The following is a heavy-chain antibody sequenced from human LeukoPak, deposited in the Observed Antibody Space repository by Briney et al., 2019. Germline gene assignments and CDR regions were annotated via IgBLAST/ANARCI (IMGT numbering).Heavy chain of an antibody. CDR3: ARDRSSLGYFDY. CDR1: GFTFSGCG. D-gene: IGHD6-13*01. V-gene: IGHV3-30*03. J-gene: IGHJ4*02. CDR2: ISYDGSNT. Sequence: PGGSLRLSCTASGFTFSGCGMHWVRQAPGMGLEWVAIISYDGSNTFYGDSVKGRFTISRDNSKNTLYLQMNSLRAEDTAVYYCARDRSSLGYFDYWGQGTLVTVSS.